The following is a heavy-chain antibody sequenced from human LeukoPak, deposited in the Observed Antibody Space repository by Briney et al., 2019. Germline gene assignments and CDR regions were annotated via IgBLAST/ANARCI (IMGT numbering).Heavy chain of an antibody. V-gene: IGHV5-51*01. Sequence: GESLKISCKGSGYSFTTYWIAWVRQMPGKGLELMGIIYPGDSDTRYSPSFQGQVTISADKSISTAYMQWSSLKAADTAMYYCARYYYDSSGYYGGVFEYWGQGTLVTVSS. CDR1: GYSFTTYW. CDR2: IYPGDSDT. J-gene: IGHJ4*02. CDR3: ARYYYDSSGYYGGVFEY. D-gene: IGHD3-22*01.